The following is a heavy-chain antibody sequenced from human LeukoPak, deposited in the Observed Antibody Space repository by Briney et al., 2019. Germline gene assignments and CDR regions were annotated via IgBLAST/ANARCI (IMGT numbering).Heavy chain of an antibody. Sequence: GGSLRLSCAASGFTFSSYAMSWVRQAPGKGLEWVSYISSSSSTIYYADSVKGRFTISRDNAKNSLYLQMNSLRAEDTAVYYCARDRRVGATTKDSDDYWGQGTLVTVSS. CDR3: ARDRRVGATTKDSDDY. J-gene: IGHJ4*02. D-gene: IGHD1-26*01. CDR1: GFTFSSYA. V-gene: IGHV3-48*04. CDR2: ISSSSSTI.